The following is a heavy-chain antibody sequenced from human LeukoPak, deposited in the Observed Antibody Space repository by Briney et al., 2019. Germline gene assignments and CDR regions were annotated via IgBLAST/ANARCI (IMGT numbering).Heavy chain of an antibody. CDR2: LYYSGST. Sequence: PSETLSLTCTVSGGSISSYHWSWIRQPPGKGLEWIGYLYYSGSTNYNPSLKSRVTISVDTSENQFSLNLNSVTAADTAMYFCARVPPEGYFDLWGRGTLVTVPS. CDR1: GGSISSYH. V-gene: IGHV4-59*01. J-gene: IGHJ2*01. CDR3: ARVPPEGYFDL.